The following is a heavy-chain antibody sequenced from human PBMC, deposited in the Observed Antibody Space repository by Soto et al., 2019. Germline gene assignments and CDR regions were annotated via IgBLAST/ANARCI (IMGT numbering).Heavy chain of an antibody. J-gene: IGHJ5*02. Sequence: QVKLVQAGAEVNKPGSSVKVSRKAYVGSFSDYASTWVRQAPGQGLEWLGRIIPICGSANYDENIKGRDTTNKYESTTKAYIELSSLRSENTAVYDCGTDGGEDGSVGHWVDPWGPGNLVTVSS. CDR1: VGSFSDYA. D-gene: IGHD2-21*01. CDR3: GTDGGEDGSVGHWVDP. V-gene: IGHV1-69*05. CDR2: IIPICGSA.